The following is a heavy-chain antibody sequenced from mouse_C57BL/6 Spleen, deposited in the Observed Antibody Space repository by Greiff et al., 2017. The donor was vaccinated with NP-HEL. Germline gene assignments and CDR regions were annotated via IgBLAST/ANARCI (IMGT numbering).Heavy chain of an antibody. J-gene: IGHJ4*01. Sequence: VQRVESDAELVKPGASVKISCKVSGYTFTDHTIHWMKQRPEQGLEWIGYIYPRDGSTKYNEKFKGKATLTADKSSSTAYMQINSLTSDDSAVYFCARSSITTVVPTVMDYWGQGTSVTVSS. D-gene: IGHD1-1*01. CDR1: GYTFTDHT. CDR3: ARSSITTVVPTVMDY. CDR2: IYPRDGST. V-gene: IGHV1-78*01.